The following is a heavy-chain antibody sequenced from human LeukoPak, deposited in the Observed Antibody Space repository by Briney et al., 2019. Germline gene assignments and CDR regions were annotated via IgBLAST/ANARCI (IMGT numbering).Heavy chain of an antibody. CDR3: ARGLYDFWSGYSPSDYMDV. V-gene: IGHV1-46*01. CDR2: INPSGGST. J-gene: IGHJ6*03. Sequence: GASVKVSCKASGYTFTSYYMHWVRQAPGQGLEWMGIINPSGGSTSYAQKFQGRVTMTRDMSTSTVYMELSSLRSEDTAVYYCARGLYDFWSGYSPSDYMDVWGKGTTVTVSS. D-gene: IGHD3-3*01. CDR1: GYTFTSYY.